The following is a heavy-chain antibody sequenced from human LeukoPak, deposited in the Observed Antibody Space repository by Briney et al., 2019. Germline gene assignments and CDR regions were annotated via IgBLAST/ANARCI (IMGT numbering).Heavy chain of an antibody. V-gene: IGHV3-21*01. D-gene: IGHD2/OR15-2a*01. CDR3: ARDLSQSGYYYMDV. J-gene: IGHJ6*03. CDR1: GFTFSSYS. Sequence: GGSLRLSCAAYGFTFSSYSMNWVRQAPGKGLEWVSSISSSSSYIYYADSVKGRFTISRDNAKNSLYLQMNSLRAEDTAVYYCARDLSQSGYYYMDVWGKGTTVTVSS. CDR2: ISSSSSYI.